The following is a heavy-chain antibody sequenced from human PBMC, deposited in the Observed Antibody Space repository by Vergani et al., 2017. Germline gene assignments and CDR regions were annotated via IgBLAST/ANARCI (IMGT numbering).Heavy chain of an antibody. CDR2: INHSGTI. V-gene: IGHV4-34*01. D-gene: IGHD1-26*01. J-gene: IGHJ3*01. CDR3: ARRAERWETLLRDDFDV. CDR1: GRSLSGYY. Sequence: QVQLQQWGPGLLKPSETLSLTCAVYGRSLSGYYWSWIRLAPGKGLDWIGEINHSGTINYNPTLKSPFNVSIDTSRDHLSLKLRSVSAADTAVYFCARRAERWETLLRDDFDVWGQGTFVTVSP.